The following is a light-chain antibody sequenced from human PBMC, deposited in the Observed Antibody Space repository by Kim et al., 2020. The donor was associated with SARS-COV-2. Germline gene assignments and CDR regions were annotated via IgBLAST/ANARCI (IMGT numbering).Light chain of an antibody. CDR1: QSMTSY. Sequence: SASVGDRLTLSRRTRQSMTSYLIWYEQTPGSASKPLMYSASSVQSGVPSMLSGSGSETDFTLTLSSLQREDCATYYCQESYTTPRTCGQGTKLEI. CDR3: QESYTTPRT. V-gene: IGKV1-39*01. CDR2: SAS. J-gene: IGKJ2*02.